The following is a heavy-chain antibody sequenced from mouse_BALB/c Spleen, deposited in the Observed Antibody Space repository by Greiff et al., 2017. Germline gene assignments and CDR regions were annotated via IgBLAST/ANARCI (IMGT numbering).Heavy chain of an antibody. V-gene: IGHV5-9-4*01. CDR2: ISSGGSYT. J-gene: IGHJ4*01. CDR1: GFTFSSYA. Sequence: EVKLMESGGGLVKPGGSLKLSCAASGFTFSSYAMSWVRQSPEKRLEWVAEISSGGSYTYYPDTVTGRFTISRDNAKNTLYLEMSSLRSEDTAMYYCARGKYDRAMDYWGQGTSVTVSS. CDR3: ARGKYDRAMDY. D-gene: IGHD2-14*01.